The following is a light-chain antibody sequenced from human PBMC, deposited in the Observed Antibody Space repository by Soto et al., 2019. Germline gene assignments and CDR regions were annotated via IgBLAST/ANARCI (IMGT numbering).Light chain of an antibody. V-gene: IGKV3-20*01. CDR3: QQYGSSGT. CDR1: QSVSSNY. J-gene: IGKJ1*01. CDR2: AAS. Sequence: EILCPPSQGTRALSRGELALGGRRASQSVSSNYLAWYQPKPGKAPRLLIYAASNRATGIPDRLSGSGAGTDFTLPLSRLEPEYFALYYCQQYGSSGTFGQGTKVDIK.